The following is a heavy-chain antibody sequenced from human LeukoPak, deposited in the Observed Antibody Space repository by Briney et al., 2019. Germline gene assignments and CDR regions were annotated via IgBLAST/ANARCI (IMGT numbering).Heavy chain of an antibody. CDR3: ARDRGPYGDYADY. Sequence: SETLSLTCTVSGGSMRSYYWSWIRQPPGKGLEWIANTYYSGSTNYNPSLKSRVTISIDTSKNQFSLKLSSVTAADTAVYYCARDRGPYGDYADYWGQGTLVTVSS. D-gene: IGHD4-17*01. J-gene: IGHJ4*02. CDR2: TYYSGST. V-gene: IGHV4-59*01. CDR1: GGSMRSYY.